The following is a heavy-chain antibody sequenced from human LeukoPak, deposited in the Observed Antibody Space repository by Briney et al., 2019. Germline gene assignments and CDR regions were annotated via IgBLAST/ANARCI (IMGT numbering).Heavy chain of an antibody. V-gene: IGHV4-31*03. Sequence: SETLSLTCTVSGGSISSGGYYWSWIRQHPGKGLEWIGYIYYSGGTYYNPSLKSRVTISVDTSKNQFSLKLSSVTAADTAVYYCARIRITMVRGVGPHFDYWGQGTLVTVSS. CDR3: ARIRITMVRGVGPHFDY. J-gene: IGHJ4*02. CDR2: IYYSGGT. D-gene: IGHD3-10*01. CDR1: GGSISSGGYY.